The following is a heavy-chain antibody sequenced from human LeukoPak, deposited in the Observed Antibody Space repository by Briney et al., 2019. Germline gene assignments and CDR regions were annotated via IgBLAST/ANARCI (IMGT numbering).Heavy chain of an antibody. Sequence: GGSLRPSCAASGFTFSRYTMNRVRQSPGKGLEWVSSISSSGYYIYYADSVKGRFTISRDNAKNSLYLQMNSLRAEDTAVYYCARDLVSRSNYWGQGTPVTVSS. CDR2: ISSSGYYI. V-gene: IGHV3-21*01. D-gene: IGHD6-6*01. CDR1: GFTFSRYT. J-gene: IGHJ4*02. CDR3: ARDLVSRSNY.